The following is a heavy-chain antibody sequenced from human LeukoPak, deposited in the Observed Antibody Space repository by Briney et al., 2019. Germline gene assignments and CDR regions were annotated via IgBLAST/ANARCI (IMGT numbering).Heavy chain of an antibody. V-gene: IGHV1-18*01. CDR2: ISPYNGNT. J-gene: IGHJ4*02. CDR3: ARSPVAAAGAAFDF. D-gene: IGHD6-13*01. Sequence: ASVKVSCKTSGYTFTIYGVSWVRQAPGQGLEWMGWISPYNGNTNYAQMIQGRVTISTDTSTSTAYMDLRSLRSDDTAVYFCARSPVAAAGAAFDFWGQGTLVTVSS. CDR1: GYTFTIYG.